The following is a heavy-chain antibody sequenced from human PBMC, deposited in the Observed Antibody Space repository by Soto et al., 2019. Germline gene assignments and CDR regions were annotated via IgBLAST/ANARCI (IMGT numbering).Heavy chain of an antibody. V-gene: IGHV3-23*01. CDR2: ISGSGGST. Sequence: GSLRLSCAASGCTFSSYAMSWVRQAPGKGLEWVSAISGSGGSTYYADSVKGRFTISRDNSKNTLYLQMNSLRAEDTAVYYCAKGGNYRTKNWFDPWGQGTLVTVSS. CDR3: AKGGNYRTKNWFDP. D-gene: IGHD1-7*01. J-gene: IGHJ5*02. CDR1: GCTFSSYA.